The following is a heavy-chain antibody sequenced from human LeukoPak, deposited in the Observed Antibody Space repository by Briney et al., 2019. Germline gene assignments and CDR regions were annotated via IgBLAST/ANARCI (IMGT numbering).Heavy chain of an antibody. CDR1: GVTFSSYS. J-gene: IGHJ6*02. CDR2: IISISGYT. V-gene: IGHV3-21*04. CDR3: ARGGGLDV. D-gene: IGHD3-16*01. Sequence: ASLRLSCTASGVTFSSYSMNWVRQAPGQGLEWVSCIISISGYTNYADSVKGRFTISRDNAKNSLYLQMSNLRAEDTAVYFCARGGGLDVWGQGATVTVSS.